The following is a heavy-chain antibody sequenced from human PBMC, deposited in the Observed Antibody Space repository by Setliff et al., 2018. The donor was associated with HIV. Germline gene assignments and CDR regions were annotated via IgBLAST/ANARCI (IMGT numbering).Heavy chain of an antibody. CDR2: ISPSNGYT. J-gene: IGHJ6*02. CDR3: ARGQKMYLMITMLGGYYYYHMDV. CDR1: GYTSSSYG. V-gene: IGHV1-18*01. D-gene: IGHD3-10*02. Sequence: ASVKVSCKASGYTSSSYGISWVRQAPGQGLEWMGWISPSNGYTDYAQKFRDRVTLTTDTSTSTAYMELSSLRSEDTAVYYCARGQKMYLMITMLGGYYYYHMDVWGQGTTVTVSS.